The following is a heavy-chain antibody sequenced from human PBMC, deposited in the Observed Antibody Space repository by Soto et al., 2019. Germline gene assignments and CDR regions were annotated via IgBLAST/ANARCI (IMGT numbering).Heavy chain of an antibody. CDR1: GGSISSGGYY. CDR2: IYYSGST. D-gene: IGHD3-9*01. V-gene: IGHV4-31*02. Sequence: VSGGSISSGGYYWSWIRQHPGKGLEWIGYIYYSGSTYYNPSLKSRVTISVDTSKNQFSLKLSSVTAADTAVYYCAKDQEDILTGYPNYGMDVWGQGTTVTVSS. CDR3: AKDQEDILTGYPNYGMDV. J-gene: IGHJ6*02.